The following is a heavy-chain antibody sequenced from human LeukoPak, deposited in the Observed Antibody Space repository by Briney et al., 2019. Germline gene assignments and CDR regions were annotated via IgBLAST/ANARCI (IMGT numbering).Heavy chain of an antibody. CDR3: AREYGSGVYYFDY. V-gene: IGHV1-69*04. J-gene: IGHJ4*02. CDR2: IIPILGIA. CDR1: GGTFSSYA. Sequence: SVKVSCKASGGTFSSYAISWVRQAPGQGVEWMGRIIPILGIANYAQKFQGRVTITADKSTSTAYMELSSLRSEDTAVYYCAREYGSGVYYFDYWGQGTLVTVSS. D-gene: IGHD3-10*01.